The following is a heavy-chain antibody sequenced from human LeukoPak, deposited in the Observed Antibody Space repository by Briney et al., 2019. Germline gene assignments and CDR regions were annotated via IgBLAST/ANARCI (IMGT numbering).Heavy chain of an antibody. CDR1: GFTFSTYN. CDR2: ISGSSNYI. V-gene: IGHV3-21*01. D-gene: IGHD1-26*01. CDR3: ARDVGASAPDAFDI. J-gene: IGHJ3*02. Sequence: GGSLRFSCAASGFTFSTYNMNWVRQAPGKGLEWVSSISGSSNYIYYADSVKGRFTISRDNAKNSLYLQMNSLRAEDTDVYYCARDVGASAPDAFDIWGQGTMVTVSS.